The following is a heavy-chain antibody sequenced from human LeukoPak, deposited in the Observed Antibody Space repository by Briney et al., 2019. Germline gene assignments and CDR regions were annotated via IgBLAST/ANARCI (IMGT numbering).Heavy chain of an antibody. J-gene: IGHJ4*02. CDR1: GGTFSSYA. V-gene: IGHV1-69*13. Sequence: ASVKVSCKASGGTFSSYAISWVRQAPGQGLEWMGGIIPIFGTANYAQKFQGRVTIIADESTSTVYLELSGLRSEDTAVYYCARGYYQDRSAYLPQDYWGQGTLVTVSS. CDR2: IIPIFGTA. D-gene: IGHD3-22*01. CDR3: ARGYYQDRSAYLPQDY.